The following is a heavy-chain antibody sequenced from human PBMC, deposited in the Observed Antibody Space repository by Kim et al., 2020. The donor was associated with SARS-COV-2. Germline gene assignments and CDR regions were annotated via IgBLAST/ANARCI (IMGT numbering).Heavy chain of an antibody. D-gene: IGHD3-10*01. CDR3: ARHPMVRGVTTTGSFDY. CDR2: IYPGDSDT. Sequence: GESLKISCKGSGYSFTSYWIGWVRQMPGKGLEWMGIIYPGDSDTRYSPSFQGQVTISADKSISTAYLQWSSLKASDTAMYYCARHPMVRGVTTTGSFDYWGQGTLVTVSS. V-gene: IGHV5-51*01. J-gene: IGHJ4*02. CDR1: GYSFTSYW.